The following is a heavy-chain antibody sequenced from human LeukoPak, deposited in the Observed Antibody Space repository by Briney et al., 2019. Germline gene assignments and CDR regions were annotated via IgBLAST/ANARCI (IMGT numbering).Heavy chain of an antibody. D-gene: IGHD3-22*01. J-gene: IGHJ3*02. Sequence: SETLSLTCTVSGGSIISSNHYWGWTRQPPGKGLEWFGSISYSGGTAYNPSLRSRVTISVDTSKNQFSLKVNSVTAADTAVYYCAREVEYYDSSGYRPHAFDIWGQGTLVTVSS. CDR3: AREVEYYDSSGYRPHAFDI. CDR2: ISYSGGT. CDR1: GGSIISSNHY. V-gene: IGHV4-39*02.